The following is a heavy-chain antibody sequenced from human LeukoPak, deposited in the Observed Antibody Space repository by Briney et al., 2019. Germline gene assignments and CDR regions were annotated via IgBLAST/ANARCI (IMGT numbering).Heavy chain of an antibody. CDR3: ARRFEGGPYFDY. D-gene: IGHD3-9*01. V-gene: IGHV4-39*01. CDR2: IYYSGST. CDR1: GGSISSSSYY. J-gene: IGHJ4*02. Sequence: SETLSLTCTVSGGSISSSSYYWGWLRQPPGKGLEWIGSIYYSGSTYYNPSLKSRVTISVDTSKNQFSLKLSSVTAADTAVYYCARRFEGGPYFDYWGQGTLVTVSS.